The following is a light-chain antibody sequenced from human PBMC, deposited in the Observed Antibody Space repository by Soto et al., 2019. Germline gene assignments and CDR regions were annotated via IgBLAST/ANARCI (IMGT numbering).Light chain of an antibody. V-gene: IGKV1-39*01. CDR2: AAS. J-gene: IGKJ2*01. CDR3: QQSYITTYT. CDR1: QSISVH. Sequence: DIQMTQSPSSLSASVRDTVTITCRASQSISVHLNWYQQKPGEVPKLLIYAASNLHSGVPSRFSGSGSETDFALTISSLQPEDFATYYCQQSYITTYTFGQGTRLEIK.